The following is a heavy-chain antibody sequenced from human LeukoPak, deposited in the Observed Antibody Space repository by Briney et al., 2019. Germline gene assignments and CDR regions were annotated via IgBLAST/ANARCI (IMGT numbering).Heavy chain of an antibody. V-gene: IGHV5-51*01. CDR3: ARRYCSGSTCYYFDS. CDR1: GYSFTSHW. CDR2: IYPGDSGT. D-gene: IGHD2-15*01. J-gene: IGHJ4*02. Sequence: GGSLKISCKGSGYSFTSHWIGWVRQMPGKGLEWMGIIYPGDSGTRYSPSFQGQVTISADKSISTAYLQWSSLKASDTAMYYCARRYCSGSTCYYFDSWGQGTLVTVSS.